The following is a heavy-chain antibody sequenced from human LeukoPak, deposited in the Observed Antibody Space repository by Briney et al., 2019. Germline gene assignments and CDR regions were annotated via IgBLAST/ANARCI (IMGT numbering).Heavy chain of an antibody. Sequence: GGSLRLSCAASGFTFNTYSMDWVRQAPGKGLEWVSSISSTSSYIYYADSVKGRFTISRDNAKNSLYLQMNSLRAEDTAVYYCARGLHCSSTSCYSPDAFDIWGQGTMVTVSS. D-gene: IGHD2-2*01. CDR2: ISSTSSYI. J-gene: IGHJ3*02. V-gene: IGHV3-21*01. CDR3: ARGLHCSSTSCYSPDAFDI. CDR1: GFTFNTYS.